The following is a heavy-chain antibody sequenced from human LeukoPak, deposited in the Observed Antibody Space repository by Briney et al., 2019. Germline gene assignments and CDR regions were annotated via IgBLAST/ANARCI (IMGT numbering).Heavy chain of an antibody. CDR2: INHSGST. Sequence: SETLSLTCAVYGGSFNNYSWSWIRQPPGKGLEWIGEINHSGSTNYNPSLKSRVTISVDTSKNQFSLKLSFVTAADTAVYYCARSSRHYDFWSGFDYYDVWGKGTTVTVSS. CDR3: ARSSRHYDFWSGFDYYDV. J-gene: IGHJ6*04. V-gene: IGHV4-34*01. D-gene: IGHD3-3*01. CDR1: GGSFNNYS.